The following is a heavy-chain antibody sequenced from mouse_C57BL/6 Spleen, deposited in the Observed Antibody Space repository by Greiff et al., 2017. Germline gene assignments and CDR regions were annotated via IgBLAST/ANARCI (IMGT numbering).Heavy chain of an antibody. J-gene: IGHJ3*01. CDR3: ARFDGYYWLAY. V-gene: IGHV1-64*01. D-gene: IGHD2-3*01. CDR2: IHPNSGST. CDR1: GYTFTSYW. Sequence: VQLQQPGAELVKPGASVKLSCKASGYTFTSYWMHWVKQRPGQGLEWIGMIHPNSGSTNYNEKFKSKATLTVDKSSSTAYMQLSSLTSEDSAVYYCARFDGYYWLAYWGQGTLVTVSA.